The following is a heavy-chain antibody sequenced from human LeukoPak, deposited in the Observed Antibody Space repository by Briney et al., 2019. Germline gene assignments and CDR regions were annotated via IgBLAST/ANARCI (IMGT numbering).Heavy chain of an antibody. J-gene: IGHJ4*02. CDR2: IFPIFATA. Sequence: SMKVSCKASGGTFSSYAISWVRQAPGQGLEWMGRIFPIFATANYAQKFQGRVTITADESTSTAYMELSSLRSEDTAVYYCARESGSYEAYFDYWGQGTLVTVSS. D-gene: IGHD1-26*01. CDR1: GGTFSSYA. V-gene: IGHV1-69*13. CDR3: ARESGSYEAYFDY.